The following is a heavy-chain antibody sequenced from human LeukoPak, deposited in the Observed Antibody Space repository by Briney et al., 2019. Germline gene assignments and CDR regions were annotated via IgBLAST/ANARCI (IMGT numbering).Heavy chain of an antibody. V-gene: IGHV1-69*04. J-gene: IGHJ5*02. CDR3: ARMGNCSSTSCYTGFDWFDP. D-gene: IGHD2-2*02. CDR1: GGTFSRYA. CDR2: IIPIFGIA. Sequence: SVKVSCKASGGTFSRYAISWVRQAPGQGLEWMGRIIPIFGIANYAQKFQGRVTITADKSTSTAYMELSSLRSEDTAVYYCARMGNCSSTSCYTGFDWFDPWGQGTLVTVSS.